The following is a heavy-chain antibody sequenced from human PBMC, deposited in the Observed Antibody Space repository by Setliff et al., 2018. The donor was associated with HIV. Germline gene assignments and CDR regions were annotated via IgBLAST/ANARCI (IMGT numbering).Heavy chain of an antibody. J-gene: IGHJ3*02. Sequence: SETLSLTCAVSGYSISTNEWWGWIRQPPGKGLAWIGYISNSGKIYYDPSLNSRVTLSADTSKNQLSLKLTSVTAEDTGVYYCARTVPHSAARDAFDIWGQGTVVTV. CDR3: ARTVPHSAARDAFDI. CDR2: ISNSGKI. CDR1: GYSISTNEW. V-gene: IGHV4-28*05. D-gene: IGHD4-4*01.